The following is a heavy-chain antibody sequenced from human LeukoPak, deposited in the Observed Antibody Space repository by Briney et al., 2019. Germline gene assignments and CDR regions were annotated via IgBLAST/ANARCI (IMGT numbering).Heavy chain of an antibody. Sequence: GGSLRLSCAASGLTFSTYVMSWVRQAPGKGLEWVSAISGSGGSTYYADSVKGRFTISRDNSKNTLYLQMNSLGADDTAVYYCAKGNWRYFDYWGQGTLVTVSA. CDR2: ISGSGGST. V-gene: IGHV3-23*01. CDR1: GLTFSTYV. CDR3: AKGNWRYFDY. D-gene: IGHD1-1*01. J-gene: IGHJ4*02.